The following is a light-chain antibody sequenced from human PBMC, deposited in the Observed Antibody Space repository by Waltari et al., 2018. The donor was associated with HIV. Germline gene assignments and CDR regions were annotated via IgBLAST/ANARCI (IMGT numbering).Light chain of an antibody. CDR3: NSYAGSNNVV. CDR1: SSDVGGYNY. CDR2: EVS. V-gene: IGLV2-8*01. J-gene: IGLJ2*01. Sequence: QSALTQSPSASGSPGQSVTISCTGTSSDVGGYNYVSWYQQHPGKAPKLMIYEVSNRPSGVPDRFSGSKSGNTASLTVSGLQAEDEADYYCNSYAGSNNVVFGGGTKVTVL.